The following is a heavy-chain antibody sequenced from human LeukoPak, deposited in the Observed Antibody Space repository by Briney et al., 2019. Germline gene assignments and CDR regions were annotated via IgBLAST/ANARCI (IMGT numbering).Heavy chain of an antibody. Sequence: GGSLRLSCAASGFTFSSYWMSWVRQAPGKGLEWVANIKQDGSEKYYVDSVKGRFTISRDNAKNSLYQQMNSLRAEDTAVYYCARAPTYSGSYWLDYWGQGTLVTVSS. CDR2: IKQDGSEK. J-gene: IGHJ4*02. V-gene: IGHV3-7*01. CDR3: ARAPTYSGSYWLDY. CDR1: GFTFSSYW. D-gene: IGHD1-26*01.